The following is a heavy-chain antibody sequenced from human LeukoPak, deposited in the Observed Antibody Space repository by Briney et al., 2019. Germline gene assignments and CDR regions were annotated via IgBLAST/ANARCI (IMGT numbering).Heavy chain of an antibody. D-gene: IGHD1-1*01. V-gene: IGHV1-18*01. CDR3: ARDGTGTNNWFDP. J-gene: IGHJ5*02. Sequence: GASVKVSCKSSGYTFTIYGISWVRQPPRQGLEWMGWISAYNGNTNYAQKLQGRVTMTTDTSTSTAYMELRSLRSDDTAVYYCARDGTGTNNWFDPWGQGTLVTVSS. CDR1: GYTFTIYG. CDR2: ISAYNGNT.